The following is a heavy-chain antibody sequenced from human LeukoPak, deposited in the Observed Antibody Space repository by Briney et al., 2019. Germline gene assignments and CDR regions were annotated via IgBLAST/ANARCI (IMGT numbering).Heavy chain of an antibody. Sequence: GGSLRLSCAASGSTFSSYAMSWVRQAPREGLEWVSGISGSGRSTYSADSVKGRFTVSRDNSKNTLSLQMNSLRAEDTAVYYCAKTTYYDILAGYYFDRWGQGTLVTVSS. J-gene: IGHJ4*02. V-gene: IGHV3-23*01. CDR1: GSTFSSYA. CDR3: AKTTYYDILAGYYFDR. CDR2: ISGSGRST. D-gene: IGHD3-9*01.